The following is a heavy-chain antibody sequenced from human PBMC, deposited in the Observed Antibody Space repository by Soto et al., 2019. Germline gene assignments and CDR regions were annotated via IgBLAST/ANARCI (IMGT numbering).Heavy chain of an antibody. CDR3: VRAGHVFDVHYYGMDL. CDR2: ISSSGTYI. J-gene: IGHJ6*02. CDR1: GFTFNDYS. Sequence: GGSLRLSCEASGFTFNDYSMGWVRQAPEKGLEWVSSISSSGTYIYYADSVKGRFAISRDNANNVMYLQMDTLRAEDTAVYYCVRAGHVFDVHYYGMDLWGQGTTVTVSS. D-gene: IGHD3-10*01. V-gene: IGHV3-21*01.